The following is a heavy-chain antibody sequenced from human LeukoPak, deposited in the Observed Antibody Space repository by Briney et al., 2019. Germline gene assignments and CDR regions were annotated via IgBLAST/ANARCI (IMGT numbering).Heavy chain of an antibody. CDR3: ARRLDFDY. Sequence: GGSLRLSCAASGFTFSRHRMHWVRQAPGKGLEWVSHIDSDGSSTNYADSVKGRFTISRDNVKNMLYLQMNSLRAEDTAVYYCARRLDFDYWGQGTLVTVSP. J-gene: IGHJ4*02. V-gene: IGHV3-74*01. CDR2: IDSDGSST. D-gene: IGHD2-21*01. CDR1: GFTFSRHR.